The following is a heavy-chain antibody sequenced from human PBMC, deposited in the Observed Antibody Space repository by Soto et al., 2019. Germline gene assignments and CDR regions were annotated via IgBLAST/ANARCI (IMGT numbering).Heavy chain of an antibody. J-gene: IGHJ4*02. V-gene: IGHV4-59*01. D-gene: IGHD3-16*01. CDR1: GGSISSYY. Sequence: QVQLQESGPGLVKPSETLSLTCTVSGGSISSYYWSWIRQPPGKGLEWIGYIYYSGSTNYNPSLKSRVTIPVATSQSQLSRELTSVTAADWGVYYGARARGTVGDFDYWGQGTLVTVSS. CDR2: IYYSGST. CDR3: ARARGTVGDFDY.